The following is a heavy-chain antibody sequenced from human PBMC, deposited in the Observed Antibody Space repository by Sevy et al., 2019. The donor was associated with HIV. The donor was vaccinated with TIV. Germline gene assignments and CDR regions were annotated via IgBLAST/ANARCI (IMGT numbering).Heavy chain of an antibody. Sequence: SETLSLTCAVYGGSFNNDYWTWIRQPPGKGLEWIGEVSRAGTTKYNPSLQSRTTMSLDTSTNQSSLKLTSVTAADTAMYYCARSVPSVLTCPVGLFFQVYSGWFDPWGQGIMVTVSS. CDR1: GGSFNNDY. CDR2: VSRAGTT. CDR3: ARSVPSVLTCPVGLFFQVYSGWFDP. D-gene: IGHD2-21*01. V-gene: IGHV4-34*10. J-gene: IGHJ5*02.